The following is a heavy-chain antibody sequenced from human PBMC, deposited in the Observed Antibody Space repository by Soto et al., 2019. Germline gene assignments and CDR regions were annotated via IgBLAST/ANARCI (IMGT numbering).Heavy chain of an antibody. Sequence: GGSLRLSCAASGFTFSSYSMNWVRQAPGKGLEWVSSISSSSSYIYYADSVKGRFTISRDNAKNSLYLQMNSLRAEDTAVYYCARDLLGYCSSTSCYLYYYGMDVWGQGTTVTVSS. CDR1: GFTFSSYS. V-gene: IGHV3-21*01. CDR3: ARDLLGYCSSTSCYLYYYGMDV. D-gene: IGHD2-2*01. CDR2: ISSSSSYI. J-gene: IGHJ6*02.